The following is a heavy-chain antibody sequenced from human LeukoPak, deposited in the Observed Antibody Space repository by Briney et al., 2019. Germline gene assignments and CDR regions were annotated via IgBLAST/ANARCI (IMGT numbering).Heavy chain of an antibody. CDR3: ARGRYELLSIAAAGREYWFDP. V-gene: IGHV4-34*01. D-gene: IGHD6-13*01. CDR1: GGSFSGYY. J-gene: IGHJ5*02. CDR2: INHSGST. Sequence: SETLSLTCAVYGGSFSGYYWTCIRQPPGKGLEWIGEINHSGSTNYNPSLKSRVTISVDTSKNQFSLKLSSVTAADTAVYYCARGRYELLSIAAAGREYWFDPWGQGTLVTVSS.